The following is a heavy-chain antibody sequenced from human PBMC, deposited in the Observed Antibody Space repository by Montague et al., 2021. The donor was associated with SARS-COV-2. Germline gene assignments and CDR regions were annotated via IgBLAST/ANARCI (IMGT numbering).Heavy chain of an antibody. Sequence: SETLSLTCAVHGTSFSGYYWNWIRQPPGKGLEWIGEINHGGSTKYSPSLKSRLTISADTSKNQFSLKLTSVAAADTAVYYCARLRDGVVPSPILGVGPYYSYYYMDVWGRATTVTVSS. CDR1: GTSFSGYY. D-gene: IGHD3-10*01. V-gene: IGHV4-34*01. CDR3: ARLRDGVVPSPILGVGPYYSYYYMDV. CDR2: INHGGST. J-gene: IGHJ6*03.